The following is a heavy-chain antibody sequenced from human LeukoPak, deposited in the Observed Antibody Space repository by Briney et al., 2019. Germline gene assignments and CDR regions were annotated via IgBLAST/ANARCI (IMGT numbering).Heavy chain of an antibody. D-gene: IGHD3-10*01. CDR2: INHSGST. V-gene: IGHV4-34*01. Sequence: SENLSLTCAVYGGSFSGYYWSWIRQPPGKGPEWIGEINHSGSTNYNPSLKSRVTISVDTSKNQFSLKLSSVTAADTAVYYCARLRVRGVIRKGHYYMDVWGKGTTVTVSS. CDR1: GGSFSGYY. J-gene: IGHJ6*03. CDR3: ARLRVRGVIRKGHYYMDV.